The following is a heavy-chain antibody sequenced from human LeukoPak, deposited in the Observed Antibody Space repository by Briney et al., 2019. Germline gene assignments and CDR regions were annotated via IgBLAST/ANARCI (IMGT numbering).Heavy chain of an antibody. CDR3: AKAGYSSSWYHFDY. CDR1: GFTFSSYG. D-gene: IGHD6-13*01. J-gene: IGHJ4*02. CDR2: ISYDGSNK. Sequence: GRSLRLSCAASGFTFSSYGMHWVRQAPGKGLEWVAVISYDGSNKYYADSVKGRFTISRDNSKNTLYLQMNSLRAEDTAVYYCAKAGYSSSWYHFDYWGQGTLVTVSS. V-gene: IGHV3-30*18.